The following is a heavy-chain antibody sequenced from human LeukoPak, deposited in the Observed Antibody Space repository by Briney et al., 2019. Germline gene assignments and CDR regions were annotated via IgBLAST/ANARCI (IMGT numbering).Heavy chain of an antibody. CDR1: GGTFSSYA. D-gene: IGHD3-10*02. CDR2: IIPIFGTA. Sequence: ASVKVSCKASGGTFSSYAISWVRQAPGQGLEWMGGIIPIFGTANYAQKFQGRVTITTDESTSTAYMELSSLRSEDTAVYYCARVPPVRGYPYYYYYMDVWGKGTTVTVSS. V-gene: IGHV1-69*05. CDR3: ARVPPVRGYPYYYYYMDV. J-gene: IGHJ6*03.